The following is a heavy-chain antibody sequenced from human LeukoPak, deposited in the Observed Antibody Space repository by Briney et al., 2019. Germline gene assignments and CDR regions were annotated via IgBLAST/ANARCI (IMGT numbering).Heavy chain of an antibody. Sequence: ASVKVSCKASGYTFTGYYMHWVRQAPGQGLEWMGWINPNSGGTNYAQKFQGRVTMTRDTSISTAYMELSRLRSDDTAVYYCARGEGSGHYYYYYGMDVWGQGTTVTVSS. V-gene: IGHV1-2*02. CDR1: GYTFTGYY. D-gene: IGHD6-19*01. J-gene: IGHJ6*02. CDR2: INPNSGGT. CDR3: ARGEGSGHYYYYYGMDV.